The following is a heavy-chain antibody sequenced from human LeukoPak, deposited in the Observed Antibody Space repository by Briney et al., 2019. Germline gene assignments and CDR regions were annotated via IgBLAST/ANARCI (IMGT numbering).Heavy chain of an antibody. CDR3: ARQYGSGSYYLYYFDY. J-gene: IGHJ4*02. CDR1: GGSISSGGYY. CDR2: IYYSGST. D-gene: IGHD3-10*01. Sequence: PSQTLSLTCTVSGGSISSGGYYWSWIRQHPGKGLEWIGYIYYSGSTYYNPSLKSRVTISVDTSKNQFSLKLSSVTAADTAVYYCARQYGSGSYYLYYFDYWGQGTLVTVSS. V-gene: IGHV4-31*03.